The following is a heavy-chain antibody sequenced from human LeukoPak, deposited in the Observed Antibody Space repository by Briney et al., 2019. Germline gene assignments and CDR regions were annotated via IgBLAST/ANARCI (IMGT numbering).Heavy chain of an antibody. V-gene: IGHV4-39*01. J-gene: IGHJ1*01. CDR2: IYYSGST. D-gene: IGHD3-3*01. CDR1: GGSISSSSYY. CDR3: ASKRITIFGVVTAAEYFQH. Sequence: SETLSLTCTVSGGSISSSSYYWGWIRQPPGKGLEWIGSIYYSGSTYYNPSLKSRVTISIDTSKNQFSLKLSSVTAADTAVYYCASKRITIFGVVTAAEYFQHWGQGTLATVSS.